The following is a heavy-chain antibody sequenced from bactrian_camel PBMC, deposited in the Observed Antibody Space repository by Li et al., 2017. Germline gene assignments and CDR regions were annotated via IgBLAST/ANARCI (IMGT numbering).Heavy chain of an antibody. J-gene: IGHJ4*01. CDR2: IHVGNPRT. Sequence: VQLVESGGGTVQPGGSLRLACGVSAMSYKNKCVAWFRQVPGKEREGVAYIHVGNPRTYYTDIAKGRFTISKDNEKNILYLQMNNLQTEDTGVYFCTKSRSTEPGRERGQGTQVTVS. CDR3: TKSRSTEPGRE. V-gene: IGHV3S1*01. CDR1: AMSYKNKC. D-gene: IGHD5*01.